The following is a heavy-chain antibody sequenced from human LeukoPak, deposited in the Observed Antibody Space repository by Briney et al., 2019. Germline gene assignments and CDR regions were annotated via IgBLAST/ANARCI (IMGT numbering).Heavy chain of an antibody. V-gene: IGHV1-46*01. J-gene: IGHJ5*02. CDR1: GYTCTPYH. Sequence: ASVKVSCKASGYTCTPYHMQCARQAPGQGLEWMGIINPSGGSTSYAQKFQGRVTMTRDTSTSTVYMELSSLRSAVTAVYYCVKYPLIRFLEWSTLTGWFDPWGQGTLVTVSS. D-gene: IGHD3-3*01. CDR2: INPSGGST. CDR3: VKYPLIRFLEWSTLTGWFDP.